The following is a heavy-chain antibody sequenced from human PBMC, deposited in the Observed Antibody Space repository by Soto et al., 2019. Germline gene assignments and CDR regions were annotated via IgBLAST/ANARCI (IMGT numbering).Heavy chain of an antibody. CDR2: IKQDGSEK. Sequence: EVQLVESGGGLVQPGGSLRLSCAASGFTFSSYWMSWVRQAPGKGLEWVANIKQDGSEKYYVDSVKGRFTISRDNAKNSLYLQMNSLRAEDTAVYYCASGYCSSTSCYESAFDIWGQGTMVTVSS. CDR3: ASGYCSSTSCYESAFDI. V-gene: IGHV3-7*01. CDR1: GFTFSSYW. D-gene: IGHD2-2*01. J-gene: IGHJ3*02.